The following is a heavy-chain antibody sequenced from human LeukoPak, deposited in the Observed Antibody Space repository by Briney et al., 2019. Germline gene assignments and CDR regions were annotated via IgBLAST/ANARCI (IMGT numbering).Heavy chain of an antibody. V-gene: IGHV3-49*04. CDR3: TRDNDFWSGYDYYYYYYMDV. Sequence: PGGSLRLSCAASGFTFSSYAMSWVRQAPGKGLEWVGFIRSKAYGGTTEYAASVKGRFTISRDDSKSIAYLQMNSLKTEDTAVYYCTRDNDFWSGYDYYYYYYMDVWGKGTTVTVSS. D-gene: IGHD3-3*01. J-gene: IGHJ6*03. CDR1: GFTFSSYA. CDR2: IRSKAYGGTT.